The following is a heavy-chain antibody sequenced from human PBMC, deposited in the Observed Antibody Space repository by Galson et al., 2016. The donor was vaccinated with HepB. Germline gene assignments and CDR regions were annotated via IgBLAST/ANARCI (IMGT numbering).Heavy chain of an antibody. Sequence: SVKVSCKASGYILTSYYIHWVRQAPGQGLEWMGIINPSGGSRNYAQKFQGRVTMTRDTSTSTVYMELSSLRSEDTAVYYCARRGYGDYLDYWGQGTLVTVSS. CDR1: GYILTSYY. D-gene: IGHD4-17*01. V-gene: IGHV1-46*01. CDR2: INPSGGSR. J-gene: IGHJ4*02. CDR3: ARRGYGDYLDY.